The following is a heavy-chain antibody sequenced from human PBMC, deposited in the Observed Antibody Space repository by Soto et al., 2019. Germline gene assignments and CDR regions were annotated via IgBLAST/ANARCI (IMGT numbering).Heavy chain of an antibody. Sequence: QVQVVQSGVEVRRPGSSVKVSCKASGDTFKNCVISWVRQAPGQGREWMGGIIPLFGTTDFAQRFQGRLTITTDESTTTAYMELSRLRSEDTATYYGAAELGFGKLSVVWGQGTTVIVSS. CDR1: GDTFKNCV. J-gene: IGHJ6*02. V-gene: IGHV1-69*01. CDR3: AAELGFGKLSVV. CDR2: IIPLFGTT. D-gene: IGHD3-10*01.